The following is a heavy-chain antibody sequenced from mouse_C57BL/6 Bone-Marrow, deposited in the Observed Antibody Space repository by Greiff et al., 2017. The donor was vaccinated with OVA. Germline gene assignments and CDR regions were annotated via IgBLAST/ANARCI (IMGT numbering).Heavy chain of an antibody. V-gene: IGHV1-61*01. CDR3: ARLGYYYSSSYYFDY. Sequence: QVQLKQPGAELVKPGASVKMSCKASGYTFTSYWITWVKQRPGQGLEWIGNIDPSDSETHYNQKFKDKATLTVDKSSSTAYMQLSSLTSEDSAVYYCARLGYYYSSSYYFDYWGQGTTLTVSS. CDR1: GYTFTSYW. CDR2: IDPSDSET. D-gene: IGHD1-1*01. J-gene: IGHJ2*01.